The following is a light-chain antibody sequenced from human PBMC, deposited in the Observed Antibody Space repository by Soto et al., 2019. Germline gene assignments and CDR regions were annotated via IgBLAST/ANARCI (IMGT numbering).Light chain of an antibody. Sequence: EIVMTQSPATLSVSPGEKATLSCRASQSISSNLVWFQQKSGQAPRVLIYGASTRATGIPARFSGSGSGTEFTLTISSLQSEDFAVYYCQQYNNWPRTFGQGTKVEIK. CDR3: QQYNNWPRT. J-gene: IGKJ1*01. V-gene: IGKV3-15*01. CDR2: GAS. CDR1: QSISSN.